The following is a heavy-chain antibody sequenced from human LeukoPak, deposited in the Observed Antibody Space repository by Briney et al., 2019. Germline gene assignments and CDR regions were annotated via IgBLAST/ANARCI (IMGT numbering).Heavy chain of an antibody. Sequence: GGSLRLSCAASGFTFSSYGMHWVRQAPGKGLEWVAFIRYDGSNKYYADSVKGRFTISRDNSKNTLYLQMNSLRAEDTAVYYCAKGSRVGAEGDYFDYWGQGTLVTVSS. J-gene: IGHJ4*02. V-gene: IGHV3-30*02. D-gene: IGHD1-26*01. CDR2: IRYDGSNK. CDR1: GFTFSSYG. CDR3: AKGSRVGAEGDYFDY.